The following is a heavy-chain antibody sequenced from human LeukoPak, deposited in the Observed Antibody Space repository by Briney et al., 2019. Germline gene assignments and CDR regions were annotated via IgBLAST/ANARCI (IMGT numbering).Heavy chain of an antibody. CDR3: AREAENSAALGDY. D-gene: IGHD2-2*01. CDR1: GYTFTRYY. J-gene: IGHJ4*02. V-gene: IGHV1-2*02. CDR2: INPNSGGT. Sequence: GASVKVSCKASGYTFTRYYIHWVRQAPGQGLEWMGWINPNSGGTNYAQKFQGRVTMTRDTSISTAYMELSRLRSDDTAVYYCAREAENSAALGDYWGQGTLVTVSS.